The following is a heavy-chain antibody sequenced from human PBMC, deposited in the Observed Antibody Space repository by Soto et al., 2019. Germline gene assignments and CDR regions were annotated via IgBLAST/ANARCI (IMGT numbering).Heavy chain of an antibody. CDR2: MSYDGSDN. D-gene: IGHD6-13*01. CDR3: AKEKTHSGSWYVFDY. J-gene: IGHJ4*02. Sequence: QVQLVESGGGVVQPGRSLGLSCAASGFTFRSYGMHWVRQAPGEGLEWVAFMSYDGSDNFYADSVKGRFTISRDNSKNTLHLQMNSLRAEDTAVYYCAKEKTHSGSWYVFDYWGQGTLVTVSS. CDR1: GFTFRSYG. V-gene: IGHV3-30*18.